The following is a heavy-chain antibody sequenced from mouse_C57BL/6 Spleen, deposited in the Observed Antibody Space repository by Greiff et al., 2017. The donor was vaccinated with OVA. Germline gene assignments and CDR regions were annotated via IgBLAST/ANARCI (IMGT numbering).Heavy chain of an antibody. V-gene: IGHV3-6*01. J-gene: IGHJ2*01. CDR2: ISYDGSN. D-gene: IGHD4-1*01. Sequence: ESGPGLVKPSQSLSLTCSVTGYSITSGYYWNWIRQFPGNKLEWMGYISYDGSNNYNPSLKNRISITRDTSKNQFFLKLNSVTTEDTATYYCARSYDWDQYYFDYWGQGTTLTVSS. CDR1: GYSITSGYY. CDR3: ARSYDWDQYYFDY.